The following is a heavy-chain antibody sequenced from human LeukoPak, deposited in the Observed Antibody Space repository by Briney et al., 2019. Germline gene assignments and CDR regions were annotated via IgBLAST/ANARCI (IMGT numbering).Heavy chain of an antibody. CDR2: IKQDGSAK. V-gene: IGHV3-7*03. CDR1: GFTFSSNW. J-gene: IGHJ4*02. D-gene: IGHD4-11*01. Sequence: PAGSLRLFCAASGFTFSSNWMSWVRQAPGNGLEWVANIKQDGSAKYYVDSAKRRFTISRDNAKNSLYLQMNGLRAEDTAVYYCAREMGTVTTLPLDYWGQGTLVTVSS. CDR3: AREMGTVTTLPLDY.